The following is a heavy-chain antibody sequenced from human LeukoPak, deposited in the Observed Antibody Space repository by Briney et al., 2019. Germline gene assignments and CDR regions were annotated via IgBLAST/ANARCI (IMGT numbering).Heavy chain of an antibody. CDR1: GYTFTGYY. V-gene: IGHV1-2*02. Sequence: GASVKVSCKASGYTFTGYYMHWVRQAPGRGLEWMGWINPNSGGTNYAQKFQGRVTMTRDTSISTAYMELSRLRSDDTAVYYCAREPPPADYDDAFDIWGQGTMVTVSS. D-gene: IGHD4-17*01. CDR3: AREPPPADYDDAFDI. J-gene: IGHJ3*02. CDR2: INPNSGGT.